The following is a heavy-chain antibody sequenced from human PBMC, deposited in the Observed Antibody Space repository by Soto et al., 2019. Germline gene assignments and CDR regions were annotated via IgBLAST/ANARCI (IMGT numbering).Heavy chain of an antibody. Sequence: QVQLQESGPGLVKPSGTLSLTCAVSSGSISSSNWWSWVRQPPGKGLEWIGEIYHSGSTNYNPSLKSLVTISVDKSKNHFSLKLSSVTAADTAVYYCASKLYYGYYYGISWFDPWGQGTLVTVSS. D-gene: IGHD4-17*01. V-gene: IGHV4-4*02. J-gene: IGHJ5*02. CDR2: IYHSGST. CDR1: SGSISSSNW. CDR3: ASKLYYGYYYGISWFDP.